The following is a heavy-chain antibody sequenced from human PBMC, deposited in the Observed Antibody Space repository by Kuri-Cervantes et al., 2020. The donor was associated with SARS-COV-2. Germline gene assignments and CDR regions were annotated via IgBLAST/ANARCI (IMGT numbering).Heavy chain of an antibody. CDR1: GFTFSSYA. J-gene: IGHJ3*02. D-gene: IGHD2-2*01. CDR2: ISSNGGST. V-gene: IGHV3-64*02. CDR3: ARGPQLLSPEAFDI. Sequence: GGSLRLSCAASGFTFSSYAMHWVRQAPGKGLEYVSAISSNGGSTYYADSVKGRFTISRDNSKNTLYLQMNSLRAEDTAVYYCARGPQLLSPEAFDIWGQGTMVTVSS.